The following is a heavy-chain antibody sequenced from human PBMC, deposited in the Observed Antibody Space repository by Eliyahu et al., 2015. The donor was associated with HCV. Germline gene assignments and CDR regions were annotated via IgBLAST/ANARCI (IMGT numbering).Heavy chain of an antibody. J-gene: IGHJ5*02. V-gene: IGHV4-61*01. D-gene: IGHD6-13*01. CDR3: GRTEFRRNGGSDWYFWFDP. CDR2: IYHSGST. CDR1: GGSVXSGSYY. Sequence: QVQLQESGPGLVKPSETLSLTCTVSGGSVXSGSYYWSWIRQPPGKGLEWIGYIYHSGSTTYNPSLKSRVTISVDTSKNQFSLNLSSVTAADTAVYYCGRTEFRRNGGSDWYFWFDPWGQGTLVTVSS.